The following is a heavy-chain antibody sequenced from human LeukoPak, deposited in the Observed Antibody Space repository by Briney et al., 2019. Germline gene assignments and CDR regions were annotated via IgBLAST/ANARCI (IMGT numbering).Heavy chain of an antibody. CDR3: ARGFRLRGYAFDI. CDR2: IYHSGST. Sequence: SETLSLTCAVSGGSISSGGYSWSWIRQPPGTGLEWIGYIYHSGSTYYNPSLKSRVTISVDRSKNQFSLKLSSVTAADTAVYYCARGFRLRGYAFDIWGQGTMVTVSS. J-gene: IGHJ3*02. V-gene: IGHV4-30-2*01. D-gene: IGHD5-12*01. CDR1: GGSISSGGYS.